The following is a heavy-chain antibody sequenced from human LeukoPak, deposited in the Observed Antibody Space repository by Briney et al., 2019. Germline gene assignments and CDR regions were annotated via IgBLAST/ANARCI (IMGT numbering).Heavy chain of an antibody. Sequence: ASVKVSCKASGYTFTSYYMHWVRQAPGQGLEWMGIINPSGGSTSYAQKFQGRVTMTRDMSTSTVYMELSSLRSEDTAVYYCARLVVHNNSRYYYDSSGYSYYFDYWGQGTLVTVSS. CDR3: ARLVVHNNSRYYYDSSGYSYYFDY. CDR2: INPSGGST. V-gene: IGHV1-46*01. J-gene: IGHJ4*02. CDR1: GYTFTSYY. D-gene: IGHD3-22*01.